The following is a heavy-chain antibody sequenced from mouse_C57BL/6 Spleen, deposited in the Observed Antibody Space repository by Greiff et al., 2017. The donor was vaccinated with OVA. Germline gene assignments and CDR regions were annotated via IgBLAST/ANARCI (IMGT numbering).Heavy chain of an antibody. V-gene: IGHV1-62-2*01. J-gene: IGHJ4*01. CDR2: FYPGSGSI. Sequence: QVQLQQSGAELVKPGASVKLSCKASGYTFTEYTIHWVKQRSGQGLEWIGWFYPGSGSIKYNEKFKDKATLTADKSSSTVYMELSRLTSEDSAVYFCARHEGGSYYDGSSYVSMDYWGQGTSVTVSS. CDR1: GYTFTEYT. CDR3: ARHEGGSYYDGSSYVSMDY. D-gene: IGHD1-1*01.